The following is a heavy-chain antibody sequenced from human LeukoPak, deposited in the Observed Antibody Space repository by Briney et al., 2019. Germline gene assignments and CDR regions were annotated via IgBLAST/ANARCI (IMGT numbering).Heavy chain of an antibody. J-gene: IGHJ4*02. CDR3: ARERPVSGANRWFTPYFDY. Sequence: ASVKVSCKASGYTFTSYYMHWVRQAPGQGLEWMGIINPIGGSTSYAQKFQGRVTMTRDTSTSTVYMELSSLRSEDTAVYYCARERPVSGANRWFTPYFDYWGQGTLVTVSS. CDR1: GYTFTSYY. V-gene: IGHV1-46*01. CDR2: INPIGGST. D-gene: IGHD4/OR15-4a*01.